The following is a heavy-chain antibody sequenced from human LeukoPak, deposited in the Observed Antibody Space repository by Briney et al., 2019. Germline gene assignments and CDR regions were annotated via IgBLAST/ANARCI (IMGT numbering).Heavy chain of an antibody. V-gene: IGHV3-7*01. Sequence: GGSLRLSCAASGFTFTSSWMSWVRQTPGKGLEWVAGIKPDGSETFYSDSVRGRFTISRDNAKNSLYLQMNSLRAEDTAVYYCASDVDYYTDAFDVWGQGTMVTVSS. CDR1: GFTFTSSW. J-gene: IGHJ3*01. D-gene: IGHD3-10*01. CDR3: ASDVDYYTDAFDV. CDR2: IKPDGSET.